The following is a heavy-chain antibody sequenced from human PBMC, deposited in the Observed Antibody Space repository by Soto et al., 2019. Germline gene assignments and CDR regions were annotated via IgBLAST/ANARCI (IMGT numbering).Heavy chain of an antibody. CDR3: GTGFLGLCTGGNCPLDS. CDR2: IWYHGIDK. Sequence: QVQLVESGGGVVQPERSLRLSCAASGFTFGRQAMHWVRQAPGRGLEWVAVIWYHGIDKYYADSVKGRFTISRDNSKNTVYLQMNSLRGEDTAVYYCGTGFLGLCTGGNCPLDSWGLGTLVTVSS. J-gene: IGHJ4*02. CDR1: GFTFGRQA. D-gene: IGHD2-15*01. V-gene: IGHV3-33*01.